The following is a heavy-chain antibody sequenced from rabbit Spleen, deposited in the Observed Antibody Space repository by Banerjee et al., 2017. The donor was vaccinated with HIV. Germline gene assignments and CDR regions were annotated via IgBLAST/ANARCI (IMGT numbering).Heavy chain of an antibody. V-gene: IGHV1S8*01. Sequence: QEQLVESGGGLVQPGGSLKLSCKASGFDFSSYGVSWVRQAPGKGLEWIGYIDPIFGSTYYATWANGRFTVSSDNAQKTVDLQMNSLTAADTATYFCARDLDGVIGWNFGWWGQGTLVTVS. CDR2: IDPIFGST. CDR3: ARDLDGVIGWNFGW. J-gene: IGHJ3*01. CDR1: GFDFSSYG. D-gene: IGHD4-1*01.